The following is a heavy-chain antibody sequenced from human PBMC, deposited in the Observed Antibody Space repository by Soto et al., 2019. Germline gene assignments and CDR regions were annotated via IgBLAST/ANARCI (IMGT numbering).Heavy chain of an antibody. CDR3: ARYSGYDLSPDY. CDR2: IYYSGST. CDR1: GGSISSYY. V-gene: IGHV4-59*01. J-gene: IGHJ4*02. Sequence: PSETLSLTCTVSGGSISSYYWSWIRQPPGKGLEWIGYIYYSGSTNYNPSLKSRVTISVDTSKNQFSLKLSSVTAADTAVYYCARYSGYDLSPDYWGQGTLVTVSS. D-gene: IGHD5-12*01.